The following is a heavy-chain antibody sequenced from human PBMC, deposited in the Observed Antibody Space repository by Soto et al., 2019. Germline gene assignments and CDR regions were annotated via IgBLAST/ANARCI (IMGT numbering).Heavy chain of an antibody. Sequence: GGSLRLSCAASGFTFSSYSMNWVRQAPGKGLEWVSSISSSSSYIYYADSVKGRFTISRDNAKNSLYLQMNSLRAEDTAVYYCARPMYSSSWKDDAFDIWGQGTMVTVSS. V-gene: IGHV3-21*01. CDR1: GFTFSSYS. CDR3: ARPMYSSSWKDDAFDI. CDR2: ISSSSSYI. J-gene: IGHJ3*02. D-gene: IGHD6-13*01.